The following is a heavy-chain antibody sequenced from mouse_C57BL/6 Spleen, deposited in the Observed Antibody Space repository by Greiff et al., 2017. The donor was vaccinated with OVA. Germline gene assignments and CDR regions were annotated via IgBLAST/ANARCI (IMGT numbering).Heavy chain of an antibody. Sequence: QVQLQQSGAELMKPGASVKLSCKATGYTFTGYWIEWVKQRPGHGLEWIGEILPGSGSTNYNAKFKGKATVTADTSSNTAYMQLSSLTTEDSSIYYCARWGTTAYAMDYWGQGTSGTVSS. V-gene: IGHV1-9*01. CDR2: ILPGSGST. J-gene: IGHJ4*01. CDR3: ARWGTTAYAMDY. CDR1: GYTFTGYW. D-gene: IGHD1-2*01.